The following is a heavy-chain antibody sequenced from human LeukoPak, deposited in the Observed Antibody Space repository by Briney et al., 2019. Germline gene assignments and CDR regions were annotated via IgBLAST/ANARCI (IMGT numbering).Heavy chain of an antibody. Sequence: SETLSFTCTVSGGSISSGGYYWSWIRQHPGKGLEWIGYIYYSGSTYYNPSLKSRVTISVDTSKNQFSLKLSSVTAADTAVYYCARSLHYYDSSGYVYWGQGTLVTVSS. J-gene: IGHJ4*02. CDR2: IYYSGST. V-gene: IGHV4-31*03. CDR3: ARSLHYYDSSGYVY. CDR1: GGSISSGGYY. D-gene: IGHD3-22*01.